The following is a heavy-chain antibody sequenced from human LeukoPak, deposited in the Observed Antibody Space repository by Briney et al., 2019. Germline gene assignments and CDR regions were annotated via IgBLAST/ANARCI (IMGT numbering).Heavy chain of an antibody. D-gene: IGHD5-24*01. CDR2: ISSSSSTI. V-gene: IGHV3-48*01. CDR3: LGWLHPFDY. Sequence: PGGSLRLSCAASGFTFSSYSMNWVRQAPGKGLEWVSYISSSSSTIYYADSVEGRFTISRDNAKNSLYLQMNSLKTEDTAVYYCLGWLHPFDYWGQGTLVTVSS. J-gene: IGHJ4*02. CDR1: GFTFSSYS.